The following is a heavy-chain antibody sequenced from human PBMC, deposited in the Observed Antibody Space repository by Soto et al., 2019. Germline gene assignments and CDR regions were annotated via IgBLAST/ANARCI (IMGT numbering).Heavy chain of an antibody. CDR2: INPNSGGT. CDR3: ARVATNPEYYYYGMDV. Sequence: ASVKVSCKASGYTFTGYYMHWVRQAPGQGLEWMGWINPNSGGTNYAQKFQGWVTMTRARSISTAYMELSRLRSDDTAVYYCARVATNPEYYYYGMDVWGQGTTVTVSS. D-gene: IGHD5-12*01. J-gene: IGHJ6*02. CDR1: GYTFTGYY. V-gene: IGHV1-2*04.